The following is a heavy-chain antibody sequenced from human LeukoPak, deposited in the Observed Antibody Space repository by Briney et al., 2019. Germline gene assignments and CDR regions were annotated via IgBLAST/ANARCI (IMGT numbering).Heavy chain of an antibody. J-gene: IGHJ6*03. Sequence: PSETLSLTCTVSGGSISSYYWSWIRQPPGKGLEWIGYIYYSGSTNYNPSLKSRVTISVDTSKNQFSLKLSSVTAADTAVYYCARVEETWYYYYMDVWGKGTTVTTSS. CDR3: ARVEETWYYYYMDV. CDR2: IYYSGST. CDR1: GGSISSYY. V-gene: IGHV4-59*01.